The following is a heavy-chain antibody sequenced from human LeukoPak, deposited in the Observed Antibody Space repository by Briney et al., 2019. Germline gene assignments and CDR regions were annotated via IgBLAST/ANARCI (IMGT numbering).Heavy chain of an antibody. J-gene: IGHJ4*02. CDR2: MDYSGST. CDR3: ASRSSIWSGYQDTLYYFDS. D-gene: IGHD3-3*01. V-gene: IGHV4-39*07. CDR1: GGSISSSSYY. Sequence: SETLSLTCTVSGGSISSSSYYWGWIRQPPGKGLEWIGSMDYSGSTYCNPSLKSRVTVSVDTSRNQFSLKLSSVTAADTAVYYCASRSSIWSGYQDTLYYFDSWGQGTLVTVSS.